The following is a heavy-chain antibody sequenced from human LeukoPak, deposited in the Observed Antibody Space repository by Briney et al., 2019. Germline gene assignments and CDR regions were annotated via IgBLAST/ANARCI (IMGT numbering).Heavy chain of an antibody. CDR2: IYYSGST. J-gene: IGHJ5*02. D-gene: IGHD3-3*01. Sequence: SETLSLTCTVPGGSISSYYWSWIRQPPGKGLEWIGHIYYSGSTNYNPSLKSRVTISVDTSKNQFSLKLSSVTAADTAVYYRARANDFWSGYYNLGVATSNNWFDPWGQGTLVTVSS. CDR3: ARANDFWSGYYNLGVATSNNWFDP. CDR1: GGSISSYY. V-gene: IGHV4-59*01.